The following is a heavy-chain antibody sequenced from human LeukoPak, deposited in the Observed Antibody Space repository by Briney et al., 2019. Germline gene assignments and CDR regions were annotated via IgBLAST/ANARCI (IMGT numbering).Heavy chain of an antibody. CDR1: GFTFSSYW. Sequence: GGSLRLSCAASGFTFSSYWMHWVRQAPGKGLVWVSRINSDGSSTSYADSVKGRFTISRDNAKSTLYLQMNSLRAEDTAVYYCARETYYDILTGHPGGWFDPWGQGTLVTVSS. D-gene: IGHD3-9*01. J-gene: IGHJ5*02. CDR2: INSDGSST. V-gene: IGHV3-74*01. CDR3: ARETYYDILTGHPGGWFDP.